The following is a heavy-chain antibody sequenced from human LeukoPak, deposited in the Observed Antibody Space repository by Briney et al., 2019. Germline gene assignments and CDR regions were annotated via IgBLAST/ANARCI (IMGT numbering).Heavy chain of an antibody. D-gene: IGHD3-10*01. CDR3: ARGAVLLWFGGHAFDI. CDR1: GGTFSSYA. CDR2: IIPILGIA. Sequence: ASVKVSCKASGGTFSSYAISWVRQAPGQGLEWMGRIIPILGIANYAQKFQGRVTITADKSTSTAYMELSSLRSEDTAEYYCARGAVLLWFGGHAFDIWGQGTMVTVSS. J-gene: IGHJ3*02. V-gene: IGHV1-69*04.